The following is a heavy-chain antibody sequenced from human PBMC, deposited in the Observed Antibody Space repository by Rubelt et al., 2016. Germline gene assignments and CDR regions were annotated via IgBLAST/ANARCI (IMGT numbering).Heavy chain of an antibody. CDR2: IIPIFGTA. Sequence: QVQLVQSGAEVKKPGSSVKVSCKASGGTFSSYAISWVRQAPGQGLEWMGGIIPIFGTAHYAQKFQGRGTITANESTSTAYRERSSLRSEDTAVYYCARDVGRWTGTTYYYYGMDVWGQGTTVTVSS. V-gene: IGHV1-69*01. CDR1: GGTFSSYA. J-gene: IGHJ6*02. D-gene: IGHD1-7*01. CDR3: ARDVGRWTGTTYYYYGMDV.